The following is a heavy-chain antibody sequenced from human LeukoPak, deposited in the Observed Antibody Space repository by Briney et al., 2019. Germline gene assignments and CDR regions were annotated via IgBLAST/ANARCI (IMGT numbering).Heavy chain of an antibody. V-gene: IGHV3-23*01. D-gene: IGHD4-23*01. CDR3: AKDSPVATY. CDR2: ISAVVTSA. CDR1: GFSLSNYG. Sequence: PGASLRLSCAASGFSLSNYGTTWIRQAPGKGLEWVSAISAVVTSAYYSDSVKGRFTISRDNSKNTLYLQMNSLRVDDTAVYYCAKDSPVATYWGQGTLVTVSS. J-gene: IGHJ4*02.